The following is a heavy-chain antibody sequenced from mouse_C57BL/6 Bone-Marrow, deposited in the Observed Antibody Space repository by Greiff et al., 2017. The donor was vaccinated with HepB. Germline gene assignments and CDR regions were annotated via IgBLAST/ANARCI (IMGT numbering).Heavy chain of an antibody. V-gene: IGHV3-8*01. CDR3: ARSGGAMVTTSYAMDY. J-gene: IGHJ4*01. CDR1: GYSITSDY. D-gene: IGHD2-2*01. Sequence: EVKLMESGPGLAKPSQTLSLTCSVTGYSITSDYWNWIRKFPGNKLEYMGYISYSGSTYYNPSLKSRISITRDTSKNQYYLQLNSVTTEDTATYYCARSGGAMVTTSYAMDYWGQGTSVTVSS. CDR2: ISYSGST.